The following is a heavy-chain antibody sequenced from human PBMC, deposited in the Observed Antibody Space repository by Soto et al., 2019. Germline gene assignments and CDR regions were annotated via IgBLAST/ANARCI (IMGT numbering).Heavy chain of an antibody. V-gene: IGHV5-51*01. CDR1: GYNFNNYW. CDR3: AREGAAPGWGYFDF. D-gene: IGHD6-13*01. CDR2: IYPGDSQT. Sequence: GESMKISCQVFGYNFNNYWIGWVRQTPGKGLEWVGNIYPGDSQTIYSPSFQGHVTISADKAISTAYLQWSSLRAEDTALYYCAREGAAPGWGYFDFWGQGTLVTVSS. J-gene: IGHJ4*02.